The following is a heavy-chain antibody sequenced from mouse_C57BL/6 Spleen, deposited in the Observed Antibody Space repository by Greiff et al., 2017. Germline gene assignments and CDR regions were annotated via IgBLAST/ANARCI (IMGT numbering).Heavy chain of an antibody. CDR3: ARNYGSRYNAMDY. Sequence: EVMLVESGGGLVQPGGSLKLSCAASGFTFSDYYMYWVRQTPEKRLEWVAYISNGGGSTYYPDTVKGRFTISRDNAKNTLYLQMSRLKSEDTAMYYCARNYGSRYNAMDYWGQGASVTVSS. J-gene: IGHJ4*01. D-gene: IGHD1-1*01. CDR2: ISNGGGST. CDR1: GFTFSDYY. V-gene: IGHV5-12*01.